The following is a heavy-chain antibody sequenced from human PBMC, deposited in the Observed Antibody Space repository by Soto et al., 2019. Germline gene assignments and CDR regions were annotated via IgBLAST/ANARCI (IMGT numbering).Heavy chain of an antibody. D-gene: IGHD6-13*01. J-gene: IGHJ4*02. CDR3: VKPRIAAAVPFDY. Sequence: PGGSLRLSCSASGFTFSSYAMHWVRQAPGKGLEYVSAISSNGGSTYYADSVKGRFTISRDNSKNTLYLQMSSLRAEDTAVYYCVKPRIAAAVPFDYWGQGTLVTVSS. CDR1: GFTFSSYA. V-gene: IGHV3-64D*06. CDR2: ISSNGGST.